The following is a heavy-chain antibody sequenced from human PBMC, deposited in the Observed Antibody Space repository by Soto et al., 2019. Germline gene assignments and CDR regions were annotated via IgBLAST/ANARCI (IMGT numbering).Heavy chain of an antibody. CDR3: ARGSIYYDFWSGYRFDP. V-gene: IGHV1-8*02. CDR2: MIPNSGTT. Sequence: GASVKVSCKASGGTFSSYAISWVRQAPGQGLEWMGGMIPNSGTTGYAQKFQGRVTMTRNTSISTAYMELSSLRSEDTAVYYCARGSIYYDFWSGYRFDPWGQGTLVTVSS. D-gene: IGHD3-3*01. J-gene: IGHJ5*02. CDR1: GGTFSSYA.